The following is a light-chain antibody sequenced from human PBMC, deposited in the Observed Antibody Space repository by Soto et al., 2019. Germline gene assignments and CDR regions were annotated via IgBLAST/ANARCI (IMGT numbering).Light chain of an antibody. V-gene: IGKV3-11*01. CDR3: QPGALT. CDR2: DAS. J-gene: IGKJ4*01. CDR1: QSVSSY. Sequence: EIVLTQSPATLSLSPGERATLSCRASQSVSSYLAWYQQKPGQAPRLLIYDASNRATGIPARFSGSGSGTDFTLTISSLEPEDFAVYYCQPGALTFGGGTKVEIK.